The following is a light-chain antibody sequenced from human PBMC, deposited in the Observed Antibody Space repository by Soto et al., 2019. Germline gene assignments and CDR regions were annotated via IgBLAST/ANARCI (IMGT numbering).Light chain of an antibody. V-gene: IGKV3-15*01. J-gene: IGKJ2*01. CDR2: GAS. Sequence: DIVMTQSPATLSVAPGERVTFSCRASQGVSRKLAWYQHKPGQAPRLLIYGASTRATGIPARFSGSGSGTEFTLTISSLQSEDFALYYCHQYNNWPPGTFGQGTKVDIK. CDR1: QGVSRK. CDR3: HQYNNWPPGT.